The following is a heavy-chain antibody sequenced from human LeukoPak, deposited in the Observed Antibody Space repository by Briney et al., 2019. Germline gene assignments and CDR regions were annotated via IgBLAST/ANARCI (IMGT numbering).Heavy chain of an antibody. CDR2: ISGSGGST. CDR3: AKVAYYAPQTPFDY. Sequence: GGSLRLSCAASGISFSSYAMSWVRQAPGKGLEWVSAISGSGGSTYYADSVKGRFTISRDNPKNTLYLQMNSLRAEDTAVYYCAKVAYYAPQTPFDYWGQGTLVTVSS. V-gene: IGHV3-23*01. D-gene: IGHD2/OR15-2a*01. CDR1: GISFSSYA. J-gene: IGHJ4*02.